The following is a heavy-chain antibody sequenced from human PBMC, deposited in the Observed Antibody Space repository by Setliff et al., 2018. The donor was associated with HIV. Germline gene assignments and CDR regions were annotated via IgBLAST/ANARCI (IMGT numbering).Heavy chain of an antibody. CDR3: ARHKRYCTDGICLSSIDHAFDI. CDR1: GGSISGYY. Sequence: PSETLSLTCTVSGGSISGYYWSWIRQSPEKGLEWIAYIYYTGTANYNPSLKSRVTISVDTSKNQFSLRLSSVTAADTAVYFCARHKRYCTDGICLSSIDHAFDIWGQGTMVTVSS. CDR2: IYYTGTA. V-gene: IGHV4-59*01. D-gene: IGHD2-8*01. J-gene: IGHJ3*02.